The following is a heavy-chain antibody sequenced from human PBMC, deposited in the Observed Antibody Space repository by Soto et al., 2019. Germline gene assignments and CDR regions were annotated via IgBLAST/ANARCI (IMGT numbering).Heavy chain of an antibody. CDR1: GYTFSNYG. CDR2: ISAYNGNT. J-gene: IGHJ4*02. Sequence: ASVKVSCKTSGYTFSNYGINWVRQAPGQGLEWMGWISAYNGNTNFAQKLQGRVSLTTDTSSTTAYMELRSLTSDDTVVYYCARDLVPGYTGFYDYWGEGTLVTVSS. V-gene: IGHV1-18*01. CDR3: ARDLVPGYTGFYDY. D-gene: IGHD5-12*01.